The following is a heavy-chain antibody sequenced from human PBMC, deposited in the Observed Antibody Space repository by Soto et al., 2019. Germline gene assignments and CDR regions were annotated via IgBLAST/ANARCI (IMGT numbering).Heavy chain of an antibody. CDR1: GFIFSDYY. J-gene: IGHJ4*02. D-gene: IGHD3-3*01. Sequence: GGSLRLSCAASGFIFSDYYMNWIRQAPGKGLEWVSYISSNGMTKDYADSVKGRFTISRDNDKNSLYLQMDSLRAEDTAVYYCARDYEFWSGYYRTDFDYWGQGTLVT. V-gene: IGHV3-11*01. CDR2: ISSNGMTK. CDR3: ARDYEFWSGYYRTDFDY.